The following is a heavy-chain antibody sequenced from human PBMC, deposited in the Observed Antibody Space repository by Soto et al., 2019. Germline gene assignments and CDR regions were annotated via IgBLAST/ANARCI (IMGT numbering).Heavy chain of an antibody. J-gene: IGHJ6*02. Sequence: GASVKVSCKVSGYTLTELSMHWVRQAPGKGLEWMGGFDPEDGETIYAQKFQGRVTMTEDTSTDTAYMELSSLRSEDTAVYYCATPRYSGYYSPYYYYGMDVWGQGTTVTVSS. V-gene: IGHV1-24*01. D-gene: IGHD5-12*01. CDR1: GYTLTELS. CDR3: ATPRYSGYYSPYYYYGMDV. CDR2: FDPEDGET.